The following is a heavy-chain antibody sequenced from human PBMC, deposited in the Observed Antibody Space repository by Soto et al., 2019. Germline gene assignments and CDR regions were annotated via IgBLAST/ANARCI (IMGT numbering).Heavy chain of an antibody. CDR2: ISSCAIYI. CDR3: VRYGVDWHTTDRLYFDK. J-gene: IGHJ4*02. CDR1: RVSFWIYG. Sequence: PCWCMRLACAACRVSFWIYGLTLVRKAPGKGLEWVASISSCAIYIDYADSVKGRLTISRDNANNSLYLQMNSLLAGDMPTIHCVRYGVDWHTTDRLYFDKWGQGPLLTVSS. V-gene: IGHV3-21*01. D-gene: IGHD4-4*01.